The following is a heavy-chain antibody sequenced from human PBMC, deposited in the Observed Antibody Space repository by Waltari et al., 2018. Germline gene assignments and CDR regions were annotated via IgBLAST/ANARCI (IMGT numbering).Heavy chain of an antibody. CDR3: ATGDHDYVDYGVGGIFDY. V-gene: IGHV3-30*02. CDR2: IRYDGSNK. D-gene: IGHD4-17*01. J-gene: IGHJ4*02. CDR1: GFTFSSYG. Sequence: QVQLVESGGGVVQPGGSLRLSCAASGFTFSSYGMHWVRQAPGKGLEWVAFIRYDGSNKYYADCVKGRFTSSRDNSKNTLYLQVNSLRAEDTAVYYCATGDHDYVDYGVGGIFDYWGQGTLVTVSS.